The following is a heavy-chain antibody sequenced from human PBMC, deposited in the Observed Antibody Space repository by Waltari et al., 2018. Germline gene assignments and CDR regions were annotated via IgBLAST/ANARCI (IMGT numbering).Heavy chain of an antibody. CDR3: ARDQWFGFDI. J-gene: IGHJ3*02. Sequence: EVKLVESGWDLVQPGGSLRLSCPASAFTPRNYWMSWVRQAPGKGPEWMANIKTDGAEEYYVDSVRGRFTISRDNAKNLLFLQMNSLRPEDTAVYYCARDQWFGFDIWGQGTMVTVSS. V-gene: IGHV3-7*01. CDR2: IKTDGAEE. D-gene: IGHD3-22*01. CDR1: AFTPRNYW.